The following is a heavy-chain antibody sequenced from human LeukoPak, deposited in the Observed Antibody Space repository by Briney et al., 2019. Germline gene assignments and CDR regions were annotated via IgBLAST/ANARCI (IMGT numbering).Heavy chain of an antibody. Sequence: SETLSLTCTVSGGSISSYYWSWIRQPAGKGLEWIGRIYTSGSTNYNPSLKSRVTMSVDTSKNQFSLKLSSVTAADTAVYYCARALGYCSGGSCPLTTINAFDIWGQGTMDTVSS. J-gene: IGHJ3*02. D-gene: IGHD2-15*01. V-gene: IGHV4-4*07. CDR3: ARALGYCSGGSCPLTTINAFDI. CDR2: IYTSGST. CDR1: GGSISSYY.